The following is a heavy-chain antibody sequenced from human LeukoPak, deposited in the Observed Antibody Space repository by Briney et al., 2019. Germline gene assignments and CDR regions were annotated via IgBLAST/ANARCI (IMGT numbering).Heavy chain of an antibody. CDR1: GYTFTSYG. CDR3: ARDPSHDSSGYPY. V-gene: IGHV1-18*01. CDR2: ISAYNGNT. Sequence: GSVKVSCKASGYTFTSYGISWVGQAPGQGREGMGWISAYNGNTNYAQKLQGRVTMTTETTTSTAYMETRSLRSDDTAVYYCARDPSHDSSGYPYWGQGTLVTVSS. D-gene: IGHD3-22*01. J-gene: IGHJ4*02.